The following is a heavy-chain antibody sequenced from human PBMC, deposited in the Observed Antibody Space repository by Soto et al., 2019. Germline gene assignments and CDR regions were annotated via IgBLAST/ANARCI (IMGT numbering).Heavy chain of an antibody. V-gene: IGHV3-30*18. Sequence: GGSLSLSCAASGFTFSSYAMHWVRQAPGKGLEWVAVISYDESNKYVDSVKGRFTISRDNAKKTLYLQMNSLRVEDTAVYYCAQGGAVVLNLLDHWGPGTMVTVSS. CDR2: ISYDESNK. CDR3: AQGGAVVLNLLDH. D-gene: IGHD6-19*01. J-gene: IGHJ4*02. CDR1: GFTFSSYA.